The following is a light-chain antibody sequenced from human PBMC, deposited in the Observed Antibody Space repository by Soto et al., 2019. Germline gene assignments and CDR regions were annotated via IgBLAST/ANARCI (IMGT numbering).Light chain of an antibody. J-gene: IGKJ3*01. Sequence: DIQMTQSPSSLSASVGDRVTITCQASQDISNYLNWYQQKPGKAPKLLIYDASNLETGVPSRFSGSGSGKDFTFTISSLQPEDIATYYCQQYDNLPRGFTFGPGTKVDIK. CDR2: DAS. V-gene: IGKV1-33*01. CDR1: QDISNY. CDR3: QQYDNLPRGFT.